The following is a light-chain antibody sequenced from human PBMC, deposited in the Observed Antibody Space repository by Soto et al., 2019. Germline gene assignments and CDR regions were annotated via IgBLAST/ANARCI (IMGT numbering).Light chain of an antibody. CDR3: QQDYDYPPLM. V-gene: IGKV3-15*01. CDR1: RNINRK. CDR2: GAS. Sequence: EIVMTQSPATLSVSPGERATLSCRASRNINRKLAWYQQKPGQAPRLLISGASTRSTGIPARFSGSGSGTEFTLTISSLQSEDFAVYYCQQDYDYPPLMFGGGTKVEIK. J-gene: IGKJ4*02.